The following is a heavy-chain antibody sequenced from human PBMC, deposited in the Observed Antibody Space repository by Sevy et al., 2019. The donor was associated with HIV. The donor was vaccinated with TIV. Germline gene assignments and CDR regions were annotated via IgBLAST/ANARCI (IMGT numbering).Heavy chain of an antibody. D-gene: IGHD2-21*01. CDR2: IRSKTYGGTT. CDR1: GFTFGDYA. CDR3: TRVQGTISAYFYFGMDV. V-gene: IGHV3-49*03. Sequence: GGSLRLSCTGSGFTFGDYAVSWLRQAPGKGLEWVGFIRSKTYGGTTEYAASVKGRFTISREESKSIAYLQMNSLKTEDTAVNYCTRVQGTISAYFYFGMDVWGQGTTVTVSS. J-gene: IGHJ6*02.